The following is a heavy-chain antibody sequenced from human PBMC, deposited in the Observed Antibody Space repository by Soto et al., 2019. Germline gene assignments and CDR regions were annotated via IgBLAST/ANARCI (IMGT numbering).Heavy chain of an antibody. Sequence: QGHLLQSGGGVVRPGRSLTLSCEASGFTFNNHGAHWVRQAPGKGLEWVAVIWHDGSEEYYADSVKGRFTISRDNFKNTLSLRMNSLTVEDTALYYCARDGGHCTRPTCDSVFESWGQGSLVTVSS. CDR3: ARDGGHCTRPTCDSVFES. J-gene: IGHJ4*02. D-gene: IGHD2-8*01. V-gene: IGHV3-33*01. CDR1: GFTFNNHG. CDR2: IWHDGSEE.